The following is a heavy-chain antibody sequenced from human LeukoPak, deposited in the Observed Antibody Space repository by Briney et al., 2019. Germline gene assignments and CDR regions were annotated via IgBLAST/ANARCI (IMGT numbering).Heavy chain of an antibody. J-gene: IGHJ4*02. V-gene: IGHV3-23*01. Sequence: PGGSLRLSCAASGFTFSSYAMSWVRQAPGKGLEWVSAISGSGGSTYYADSVKGRFTISRDNSKNTLYLQMNSLRAEDTAVYYCAKDGYYYDSSGYYPYYPFDYWGQGTLVTVSS. CDR3: AKDGYYYDSSGYYPYYPFDY. CDR2: ISGSGGST. CDR1: GFTFSSYA. D-gene: IGHD3-22*01.